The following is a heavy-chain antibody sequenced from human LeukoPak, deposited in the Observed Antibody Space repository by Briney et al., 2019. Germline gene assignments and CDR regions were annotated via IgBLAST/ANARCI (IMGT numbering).Heavy chain of an antibody. CDR1: GGSFSGHY. Sequence: SETLSLTCAVYGGSFSGHYWSWIRQPPGKGLEWIGEINHSGSTNYNPSLKSRVTISVDTSKNQFSLKLSSVTAADTAVYYCARGHFWSGYVWGQGTLVTVSS. J-gene: IGHJ4*02. CDR3: ARGHFWSGYV. CDR2: INHSGST. V-gene: IGHV4-34*01. D-gene: IGHD3-3*02.